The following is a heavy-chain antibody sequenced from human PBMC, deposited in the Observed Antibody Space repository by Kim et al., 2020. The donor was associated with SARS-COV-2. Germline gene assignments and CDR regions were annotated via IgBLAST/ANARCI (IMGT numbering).Heavy chain of an antibody. D-gene: IGHD3-22*01. Sequence: ASVKVSCKVSGYTLTELSMHWVRQAPGKGLEWMGGFDPEDGETIYAQKFQGRVTMTEDTSTDTAYVELSSLRSEDTAVYYCATSTPIIVGDWWFDPWGQGTLVTVSS. J-gene: IGHJ5*02. CDR1: GYTLTELS. CDR2: FDPEDGET. V-gene: IGHV1-24*01. CDR3: ATSTPIIVGDWWFDP.